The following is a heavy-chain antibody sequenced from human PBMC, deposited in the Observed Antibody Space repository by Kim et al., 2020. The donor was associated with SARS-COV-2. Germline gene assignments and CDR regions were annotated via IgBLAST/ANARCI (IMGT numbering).Heavy chain of an antibody. CDR2: INHSGST. J-gene: IGHJ6*03. CDR3: ARVYQSSFPYSSSWQGAGYYMDV. V-gene: IGHV4-34*01. Sequence: ETLSLTCAVYGGSFSGYYWSWIRQPPGKGLEWIGEINHSGSTNYNPSLKSRVTISVDTSKNQFSLKLSSVTAADTAVYYCARVYQSSFPYSSSWQGAGYYMDVWGKGTTVTVSS. D-gene: IGHD6-13*01. CDR1: GGSFSGYY.